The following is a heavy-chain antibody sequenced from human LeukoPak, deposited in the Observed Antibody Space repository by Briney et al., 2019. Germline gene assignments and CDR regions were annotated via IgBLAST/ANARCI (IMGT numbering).Heavy chain of an antibody. CDR1: GFTFSSYA. V-gene: IGHV3-23*01. J-gene: IGHJ4*02. Sequence: GTSLRLSCAASGFTFSSYAMSWVRQAPGKGLEWVSAISGSGGSTYYADSVKGRFTISRDNSKNTLYLQMNSLRAEDTAVYYCAKDIGYYYDSSGYYYYWGQGTLVTVSS. CDR2: ISGSGGST. D-gene: IGHD3-22*01. CDR3: AKDIGYYYDSSGYYYY.